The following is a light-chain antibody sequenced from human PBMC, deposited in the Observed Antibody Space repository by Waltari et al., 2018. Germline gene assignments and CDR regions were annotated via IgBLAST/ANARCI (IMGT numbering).Light chain of an antibody. CDR1: GSNIGAGYD. Sequence: QCVLTQPPSVSGAPGQRVTISCTGSGSNIGAGYDLHWYQQRPGEAPKLLIYGVNTRPLGVPDRFSGSQSGTSASLAIRGLQAEDEADYYCQSYDPSLSVVFGGGTKLTVV. J-gene: IGLJ2*01. CDR2: GVN. CDR3: QSYDPSLSVV. V-gene: IGLV1-40*01.